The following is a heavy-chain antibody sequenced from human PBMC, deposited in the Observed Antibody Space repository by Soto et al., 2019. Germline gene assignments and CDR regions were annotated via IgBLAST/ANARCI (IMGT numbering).Heavy chain of an antibody. Sequence: GASVKVSCKASGGTFSSYAFSWVRQAPGQGLEWMGGITPIFGTANYAQNFQGRVTITADESTSTAYMELSSLRSEDTAVYYCARHSSGYDNYYYYYDMDIWGHGTTVTVSS. V-gene: IGHV1-69*13. CDR3: ARHSSGYDNYYYYYDMDI. J-gene: IGHJ6*02. D-gene: IGHD5-12*01. CDR1: GGTFSSYA. CDR2: ITPIFGTA.